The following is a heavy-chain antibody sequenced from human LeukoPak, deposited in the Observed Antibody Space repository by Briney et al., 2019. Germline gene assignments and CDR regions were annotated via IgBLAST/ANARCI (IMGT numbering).Heavy chain of an antibody. CDR2: ISYDGSNK. CDR1: GFTFSSYA. J-gene: IGHJ4*02. Sequence: GGSLRLSCAASGFTFSSYAMSWVRQAPGMGLEWVAVISYDGSNKYYADSVKGRFTISRDNSKNTLYLQMNSLRAEDTAVYYCAKEIDPWGGFDYWGQGTLVTVSS. V-gene: IGHV3-30*18. D-gene: IGHD3-16*01. CDR3: AKEIDPWGGFDY.